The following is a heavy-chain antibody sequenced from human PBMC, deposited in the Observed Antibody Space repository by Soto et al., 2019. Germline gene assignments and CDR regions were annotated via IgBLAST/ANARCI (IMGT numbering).Heavy chain of an antibody. Sequence: GGSLRLSCTASGFTFGDYAMSWFRQAPGKGLEWVGFIRSKAYGGTTEYAASVKGRFTISRDDSKSIAYLQMNSLKTEDTAVYYFTRGLRYFDWLSYPPPPGYWGQGTLVTVSS. J-gene: IGHJ4*02. V-gene: IGHV3-49*03. CDR2: IRSKAYGGTT. D-gene: IGHD3-9*01. CDR3: TRGLRYFDWLSYPPPPGY. CDR1: GFTFGDYA.